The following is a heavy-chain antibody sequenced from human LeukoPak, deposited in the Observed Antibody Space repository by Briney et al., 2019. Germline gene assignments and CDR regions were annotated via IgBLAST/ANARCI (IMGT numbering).Heavy chain of an antibody. J-gene: IGHJ4*02. CDR3: ARGKYSSGWSPALGYFDY. D-gene: IGHD6-19*01. CDR1: GFTFSDYY. Sequence: GGSLRLSCAASGFTFSDYYMSWIRQAPGKGLEWVSYISSSGSTIYYADSVKGRFTISRDNAKNSLYLQMNSLRAEDTAVYYCARGKYSSGWSPALGYFDYWGQGTLVTVSS. V-gene: IGHV3-11*04. CDR2: ISSSGSTI.